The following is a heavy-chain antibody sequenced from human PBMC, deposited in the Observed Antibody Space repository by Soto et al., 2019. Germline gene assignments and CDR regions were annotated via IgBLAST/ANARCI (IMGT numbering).Heavy chain of an antibody. V-gene: IGHV3-23*01. CDR1: GFTFSSYA. CDR3: AKAGPVVVVAAYADFDY. D-gene: IGHD2-15*01. J-gene: IGHJ4*02. CDR2: ISGSGGST. Sequence: GGSLRLSCAASGFTFSSYAMSWVRQAPGKGLEWVSAISGSGGSTYYADSVKGRFTISRDNSKNTLYLQMNSLRAEDTAVYYCAKAGPVVVVAAYADFDYWGQGTLVTVSS.